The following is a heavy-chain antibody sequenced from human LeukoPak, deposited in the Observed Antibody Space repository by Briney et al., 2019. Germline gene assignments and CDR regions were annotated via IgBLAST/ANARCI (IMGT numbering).Heavy chain of an antibody. CDR2: ISSSSSYI. CDR1: GFTFSSYS. D-gene: IGHD3-9*01. J-gene: IGHJ4*02. V-gene: IGHV3-21*01. Sequence: GSLRLSCVASGFTFSSYSMNWVRQAPGKGLEWVSSISSSSSYIYYADSVKGRFTISRDNAKNSLYLQMNSLRAEDTAVYYCASLKYYDILTGYYGDYWGQGTLVTVSS. CDR3: ASLKYYDILTGYYGDY.